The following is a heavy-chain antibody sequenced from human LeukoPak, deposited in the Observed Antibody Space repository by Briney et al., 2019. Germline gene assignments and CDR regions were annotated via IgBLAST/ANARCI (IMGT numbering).Heavy chain of an antibody. CDR3: ARHGWHAWYFDL. Sequence: SQTLSLTCAISGDSVSSNSAAWNWIRQSPSRGLEWLGRTYYRSKWYNDYAVSVKSRITINPDTSKNQFSLQLSSVTAADTAVYYCARHGWHAWYFDLWGRGTLVTVSS. CDR2: TYYRSKWYN. D-gene: IGHD6-19*01. J-gene: IGHJ2*01. V-gene: IGHV6-1*01. CDR1: GDSVSSNSAA.